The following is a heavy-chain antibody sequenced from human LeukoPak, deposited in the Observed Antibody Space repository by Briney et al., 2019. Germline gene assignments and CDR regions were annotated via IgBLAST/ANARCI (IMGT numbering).Heavy chain of an antibody. Sequence: KPGGSLRLSCTASGFTFSSYAMTWVRQPPGKGLEWIGEINHSGSTNYNPSLKSRVTISVDTSKNQFSLKLSSVTAADTAVYYCARDHPPSYGMDVWGQGTTVTVSS. V-gene: IGHV4-34*01. J-gene: IGHJ6*02. CDR2: INHSGST. CDR1: GFTFSSYA. CDR3: ARDHPPSYGMDV.